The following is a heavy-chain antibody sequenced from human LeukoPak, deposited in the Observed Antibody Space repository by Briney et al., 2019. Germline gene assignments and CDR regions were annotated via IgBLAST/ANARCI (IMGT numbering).Heavy chain of an antibody. CDR2: IYYSGST. CDR3: ARDSAIGGSGDY. D-gene: IGHD2-2*02. J-gene: IGHJ4*02. V-gene: IGHV4-39*07. Sequence: SETLSLTCTVSGGSISSSSYYWGWIRQPPGKGLEWIGSIYYSGSTYYNPSLKSRVTISVDTSKNQFSLKLSSVTAADTAVYYCARDSAIGGSGDYWGQGTLVTVSS. CDR1: GGSISSSSYY.